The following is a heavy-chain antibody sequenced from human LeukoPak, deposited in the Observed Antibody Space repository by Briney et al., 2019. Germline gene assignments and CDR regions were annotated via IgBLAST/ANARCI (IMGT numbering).Heavy chain of an antibody. Sequence: GESLKISCKGSGYSFTSYWIGWVRQMPGKGLEWMGIIYPGDSDTRYSPSFQGQVTISVDKSISTAYLQWSSLKVSDTAIYFCARLPARETTRYFDFWGQGTLVTVSS. J-gene: IGHJ4*02. V-gene: IGHV5-51*01. D-gene: IGHD4-17*01. CDR1: GYSFTSYW. CDR2: IYPGDSDT. CDR3: ARLPARETTRYFDF.